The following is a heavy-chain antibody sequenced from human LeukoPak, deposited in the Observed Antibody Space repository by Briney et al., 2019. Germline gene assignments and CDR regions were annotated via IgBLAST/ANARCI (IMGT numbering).Heavy chain of an antibody. D-gene: IGHD1-26*01. V-gene: IGHV4-4*07. J-gene: IGHJ4*02. CDR2: IYSSGTT. CDR1: GASASSYY. CDR3: AREGSSRPFDY. Sequence: SEPLSLTCTVSGASASSYYWTWIRQPAGKGLEWIGRIYSSGTTHYNPSLKSRVTMSVDTSKNQFTLKLSSVTAADTAVYYCAREGSSRPFDYWGQGTLVTVSS.